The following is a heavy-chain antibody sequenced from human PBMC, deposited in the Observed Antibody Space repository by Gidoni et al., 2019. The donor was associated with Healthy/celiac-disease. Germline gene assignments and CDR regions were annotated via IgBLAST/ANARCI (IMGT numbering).Heavy chain of an antibody. CDR3: ARDPRRSDYYYGMDV. Sequence: EVQMVESGGGLVQPGGSLRLSCSASGFTASSNYMSWVRQAPGKGLEWVSVIYSGGSTYYADSVKGRFTISRDNSKNTLYLQMNSLRAEDTAVYYCARDPRRSDYYYGMDVWGQGTTVTVSS. CDR2: IYSGGST. J-gene: IGHJ6*02. CDR1: GFTASSNY. V-gene: IGHV3-66*02.